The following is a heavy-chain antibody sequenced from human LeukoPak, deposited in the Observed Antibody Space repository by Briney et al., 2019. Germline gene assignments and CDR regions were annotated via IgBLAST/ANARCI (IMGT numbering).Heavy chain of an antibody. CDR1: GFTFSSYS. CDR3: ARDRGGSYSAIDY. J-gene: IGHJ4*02. Sequence: GGALRLSCAASGFTFSSYSVNWVRQAPGKGLEWVSFISSSSSTIYYADSVKGRFTISRDNAKNSLYLQMNSLRAEDTAVYYCARDRGGSYSAIDYWGQGTLVTVSS. CDR2: ISSSSSTI. D-gene: IGHD1-26*01. V-gene: IGHV3-48*04.